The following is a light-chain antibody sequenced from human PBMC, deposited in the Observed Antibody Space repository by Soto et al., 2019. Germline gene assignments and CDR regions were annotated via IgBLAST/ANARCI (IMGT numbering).Light chain of an antibody. CDR3: LQYGSSPYT. Sequence: EIVLTQSPGTLSLSPGERATLSCRASQSVSSSYLAWYQQKPGQAPRPLIYGASSRATGIPDTFSGSGSGTDLTLTISRLEPEDFAVYYCLQYGSSPYTFGQGTKLEIK. CDR2: GAS. CDR1: QSVSSSY. J-gene: IGKJ2*01. V-gene: IGKV3-20*01.